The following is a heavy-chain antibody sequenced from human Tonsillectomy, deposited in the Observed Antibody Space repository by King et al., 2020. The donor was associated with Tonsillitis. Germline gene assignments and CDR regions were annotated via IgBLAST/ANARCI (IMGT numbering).Heavy chain of an antibody. Sequence: VQLVESGGGLVQPGGSLRLSCAASGFAFSSYWMTWVRQAPGKGLEWVANIKQDGREKYYVDSVKGRFTISRDNAKNSLYLQMNSLRAEDPAVYYCARELNYDFWYQQVGWFDPWGQGTLVTVSS. V-gene: IGHV3-7*01. CDR2: IKQDGREK. CDR3: ARELNYDFWYQQVGWFDP. D-gene: IGHD3-3*01. J-gene: IGHJ5*02. CDR1: GFAFSSYW.